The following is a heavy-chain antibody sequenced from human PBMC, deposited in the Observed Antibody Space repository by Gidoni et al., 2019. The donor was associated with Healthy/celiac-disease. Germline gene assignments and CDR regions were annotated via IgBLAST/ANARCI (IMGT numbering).Heavy chain of an antibody. CDR2: ISAYNGNT. D-gene: IGHD3-9*01. V-gene: IGHV1-18*01. CDR3: ARVPYYDILTGYPDWYFDL. Sequence: QVQLVQSGAEVKKPGASVKVSCKASGYTFTSYGISWVRQAPGHGLEWMGWISAYNGNTNYAQKLQGRVTMTTDTSTSTAYRELRSLRSDDTAVYYCARVPYYDILTGYPDWYFDLWGRGTLVTVSS. J-gene: IGHJ2*01. CDR1: GYTFTSYG.